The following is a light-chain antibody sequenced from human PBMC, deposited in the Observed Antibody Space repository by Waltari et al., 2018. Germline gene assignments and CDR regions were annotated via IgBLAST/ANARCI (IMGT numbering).Light chain of an antibody. CDR1: KLGDKY. J-gene: IGLJ2*01. CDR3: QAWDSSVV. V-gene: IGLV3-1*01. CDR2: QDS. Sequence: SYELTQPPSVSVSPGQTASITCSGAKLGDKYACWYQQKPGQSPVLVIYQDSKRPSGIPEGVSGSNSGNTSPLTISGTQAMDEAYYYCQAWDSSVVFGGGTKLTVL.